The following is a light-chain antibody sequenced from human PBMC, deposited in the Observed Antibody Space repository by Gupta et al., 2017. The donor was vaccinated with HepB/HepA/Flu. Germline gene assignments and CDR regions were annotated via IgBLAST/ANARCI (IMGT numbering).Light chain of an antibody. J-gene: IGKJ3*01. CDR3: KQQSNSHPMFT. V-gene: IGKV3-11*01. Sequence: EIVLTQSPATLSLSPGERSTLSCRACQSVRRYLAWYQQKPSQAPRLLIYAASNGAPVSKARCSGSGVGTDSNITIISRELEDCEVYYSKQQSNSHPMFTFGPGTKVDIK. CDR1: QSVRRY. CDR2: AAS.